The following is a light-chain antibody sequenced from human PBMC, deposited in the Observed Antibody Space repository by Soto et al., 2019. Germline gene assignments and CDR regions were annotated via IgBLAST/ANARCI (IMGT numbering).Light chain of an antibody. CDR2: ANN. J-gene: IGLJ1*01. CDR1: SSNIGAGYD. V-gene: IGLV1-40*01. Sequence: QSVLTQPPSVSGAPGQRVTISCTGSSSNIGAGYDVQWYQQLPGTAPKLLIYANNNRPSGGPDYVSGSKSGTSASLAITGLQAEDEADYYCQSCDRNLSGYVVGTGTK. CDR3: QSCDRNLSGYV.